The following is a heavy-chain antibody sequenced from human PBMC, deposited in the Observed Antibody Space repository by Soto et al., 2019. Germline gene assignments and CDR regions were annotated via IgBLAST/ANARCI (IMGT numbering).Heavy chain of an antibody. V-gene: IGHV1-8*01. Sequence: ASVKVSCKGSGYTFSSHDINWVRQAPGQGLEWMGWMNPNSGNTGYAQKFQGRVTMTRNTSISTAYMELSSLRSEDTAVYYCARTLYGDNVDYWGQGTLVTVSS. CDR2: MNPNSGNT. CDR1: GYTFSSHD. D-gene: IGHD4-17*01. CDR3: ARTLYGDNVDY. J-gene: IGHJ4*02.